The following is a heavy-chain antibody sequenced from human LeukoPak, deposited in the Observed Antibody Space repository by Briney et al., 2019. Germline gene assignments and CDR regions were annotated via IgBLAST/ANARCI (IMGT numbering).Heavy chain of an antibody. CDR1: GFTFSSYA. Sequence: GGSLRLSCAASGFTFSSYAMHWVRQAPGKGLEWVAVISYDGSNKYYADSVKGRFTISRDNSKNTLYLQMNSLRAEDTAVYYCAKDASPKRGQSHFAYWGQGTLVTVSS. CDR3: AKDASPKRGQSHFAY. V-gene: IGHV3-30*04. CDR2: ISYDGSNK. J-gene: IGHJ4*02.